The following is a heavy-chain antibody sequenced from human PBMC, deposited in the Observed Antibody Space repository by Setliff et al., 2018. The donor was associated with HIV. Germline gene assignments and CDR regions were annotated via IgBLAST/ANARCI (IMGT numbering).Heavy chain of an antibody. CDR1: GFTFSRYW. V-gene: IGHV3-74*01. J-gene: IGHJ4*02. CDR2: INGDGTNT. Sequence: PGGSLRLSCAASGFTFSRYWMHWVRQAPGKGLVWVSHINGDGTNTVYADSVKGRFTISRDNAKSTLYLQMDSLRAEDTAVYYCARVDSSGRYGRFDYWGQGTLVTVSS. CDR3: ARVDSSGRYGRFDY. D-gene: IGHD6-19*01.